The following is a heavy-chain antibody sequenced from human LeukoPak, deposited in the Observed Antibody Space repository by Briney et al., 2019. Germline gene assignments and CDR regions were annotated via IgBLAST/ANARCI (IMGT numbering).Heavy chain of an antibody. J-gene: IGHJ4*02. D-gene: IGHD3-3*01. CDR2: ISGSGGST. Sequence: GGSLRLSCAASGFTFSSYAMSWVRQAPGKGLEWVSAISGSGGSTYYADSVKGRFTIPRDNSKNTLYLQMNSLRAEDTAVYYCAKDLSAFVGYYDSPNGDYWGQGTLVTVSS. CDR1: GFTFSSYA. V-gene: IGHV3-23*01. CDR3: AKDLSAFVGYYDSPNGDY.